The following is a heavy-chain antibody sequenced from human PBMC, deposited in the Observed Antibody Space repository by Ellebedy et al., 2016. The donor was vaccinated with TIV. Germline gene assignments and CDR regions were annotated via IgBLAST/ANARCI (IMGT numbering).Heavy chain of an antibody. D-gene: IGHD2/OR15-2a*01. Sequence: ASVKVSCKASGYKFSSYGISWVRQAPGQGLEWMGWISAFNGDTNYAQKFQGRVTMTTDTFTSTAYMELRNLTSDDTAVYYCARGFYERFDPWGQGTLVTVSS. CDR2: ISAFNGDT. CDR1: GYKFSSYG. V-gene: IGHV1-18*04. CDR3: ARGFYERFDP. J-gene: IGHJ5*02.